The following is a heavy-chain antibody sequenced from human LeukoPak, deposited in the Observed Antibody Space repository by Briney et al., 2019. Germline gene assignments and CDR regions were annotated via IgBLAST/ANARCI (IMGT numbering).Heavy chain of an antibody. CDR2: INPNSGGT. D-gene: IGHD1-26*01. CDR1: GYTFTGYY. J-gene: IGHJ4*02. V-gene: IGHV1-2*06. Sequence: ASVKVSCKASGYTFTGYYMHWVRQAPGQGLEWMGRINPNSGGTNYAQKFQGRVTMTRDTSISTAYMELSRLRSDDTAVYYCARDRRWGRRELLDYWGQGTLVTVSS. CDR3: ARDRRWGRRELLDY.